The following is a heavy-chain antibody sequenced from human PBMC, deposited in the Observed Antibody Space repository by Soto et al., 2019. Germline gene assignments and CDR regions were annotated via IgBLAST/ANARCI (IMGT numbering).Heavy chain of an antibody. CDR1: GGTFSSYA. Sequence: QVQLVQSGAEVKKPGPSVKVSCKASGGTFSSYAISWVRQAPGQGLEWMGGIIPIFGTANYAQKFQGRVTITADESTSTAYMELSSLRSEDTAVYYCARAIPMTTVTTFSPAFDYWGQGTLVTVSS. V-gene: IGHV1-69*12. D-gene: IGHD4-17*01. CDR3: ARAIPMTTVTTFSPAFDY. CDR2: IIPIFGTA. J-gene: IGHJ4*02.